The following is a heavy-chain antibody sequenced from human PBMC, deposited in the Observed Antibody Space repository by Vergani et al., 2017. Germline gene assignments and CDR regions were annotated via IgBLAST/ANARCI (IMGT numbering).Heavy chain of an antibody. Sequence: QLQLQESGPGLVKPSETLSLTCTVSGGSISSSSYYWGWIRQPPGKGLEWIGSIYYSGSTYYNPSLKSRVTISVDTSKNQFSLKLSSVTAADTAVYYCASWNYRGLDWFDPWGQGTLVTVSS. D-gene: IGHD1-7*01. J-gene: IGHJ5*02. V-gene: IGHV4-39*01. CDR1: GGSISSSSYY. CDR2: IYYSGST. CDR3: ASWNYRGLDWFDP.